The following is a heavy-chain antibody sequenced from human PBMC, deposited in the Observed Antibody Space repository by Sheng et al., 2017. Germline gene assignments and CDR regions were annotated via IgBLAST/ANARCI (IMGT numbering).Heavy chain of an antibody. D-gene: IGHD6-13*01. CDR2: ISYDGSNK. J-gene: IGHJ4*02. CDR1: GFTFSSYA. CDR3: ARDTSRALAADGMDFDY. V-gene: IGHV3-30*01. Sequence: QVQLVESGGGVVQPGRSLRLSCAASGFTFSSYAMHWVRQAPGKGLEWVAVISYDGSNKYYADSVKGRFTISRDNSKNTLYLQMNSLRAEDTAVYYCARDTSRALAADGMDFDYWGQGT.